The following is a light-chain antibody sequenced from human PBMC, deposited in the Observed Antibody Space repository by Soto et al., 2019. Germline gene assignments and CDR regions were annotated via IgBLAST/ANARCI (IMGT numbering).Light chain of an antibody. CDR3: QQSYSTPYT. CDR2: AAS. V-gene: IGKV1-39*01. Sequence: DIQMTQSPSSLSASVGDRVTITCRASQSISSDLNWYHQKPGKAPKLLIYAASSLQSGVPSRFSGSGSGTDFTLTISSLQPEDSATYYCQQSYSTPYTFGQGTKVDIK. J-gene: IGKJ2*01. CDR1: QSISSD.